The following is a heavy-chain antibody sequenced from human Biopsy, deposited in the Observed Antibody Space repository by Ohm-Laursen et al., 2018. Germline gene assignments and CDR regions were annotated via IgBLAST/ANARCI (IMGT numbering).Heavy chain of an antibody. CDR1: GASISSAAYH. CDR3: AGATSGTSLYDP. CDR2: ISHSGST. D-gene: IGHD6-13*01. V-gene: IGHV4-31*01. J-gene: IGHJ5*02. Sequence: TLSLTCIVSGASISSAAYHWSWIRQLPGKGLEWIGYISHSGSTSYSPSLRSLVTISTDTSTNQFSLKVRSVTAADTAMYYCAGATSGTSLYDPWGQGILVTVSS.